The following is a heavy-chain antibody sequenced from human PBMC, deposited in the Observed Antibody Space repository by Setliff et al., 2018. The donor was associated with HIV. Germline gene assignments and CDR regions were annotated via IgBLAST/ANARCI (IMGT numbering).Heavy chain of an antibody. J-gene: IGHJ4*02. V-gene: IGHV1-69*05. CDR1: GGSFSTHV. CDR3: ATDDHCSDGSCFLTMDY. Sequence: ASVKVSCKASGGSFSTHVISWVRQAPGQGLEWIGGIIPMFSTVNYAKKYQGRVTITTDESTTTAYMELTSLRSEDTAVYYCATDDHCSDGSCFLTMDYWGLGTLVTVSS. D-gene: IGHD2-15*01. CDR2: IIPMFSTV.